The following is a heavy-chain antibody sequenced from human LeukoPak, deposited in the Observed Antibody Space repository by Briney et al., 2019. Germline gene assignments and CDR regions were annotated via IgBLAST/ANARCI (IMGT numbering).Heavy chain of an antibody. V-gene: IGHV3-7*01. CDR3: ARGFDP. CDR2: IKQDGSEK. Sequence: GGSLRLSCAASGFTFSSNWMSWVRQAPGKGLEWVANIKQDGSEKYYVDSVKGRFTISRDNAKNSLYLQMNSLRAEDTAVYYCARGFDPWGQGTLVTVSS. J-gene: IGHJ5*02. CDR1: GFTFSSNW.